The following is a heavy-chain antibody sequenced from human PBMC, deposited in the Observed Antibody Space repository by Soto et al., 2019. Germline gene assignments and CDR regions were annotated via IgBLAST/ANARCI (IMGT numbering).Heavy chain of an antibody. Sequence: GGSLRLSCAASGFTFNNYAMSWVRQAPGRGLEWVSAIIGSGNIIHYADSVKGRFTISRDNSKNTLYLQMSSLRAEDTAVYYCAREISSRWSYFDYWGQGTLVTVSS. CDR1: GFTFNNYA. CDR2: IIGSGNII. J-gene: IGHJ4*02. CDR3: AREISSRWSYFDY. D-gene: IGHD6-13*01. V-gene: IGHV3-23*01.